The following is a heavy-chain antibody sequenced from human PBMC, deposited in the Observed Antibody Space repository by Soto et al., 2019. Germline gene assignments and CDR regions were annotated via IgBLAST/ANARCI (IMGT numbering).Heavy chain of an antibody. Sequence: QMQLQESGPGLVKPSETLSLTCTVSGGSISSSSYYWGCIRQPPGQGLEWLGTIYSLGNTYYNPSLKSRVTISVDKSKSQLFLKLSSVTAPDTAVYYCARQIYDSSGYYYAYWGQGTLVTVSS. V-gene: IGHV4-39*01. CDR1: GGSISSSSYY. J-gene: IGHJ4*02. D-gene: IGHD3-22*01. CDR3: ARQIYDSSGYYYAY. CDR2: IYSLGNT.